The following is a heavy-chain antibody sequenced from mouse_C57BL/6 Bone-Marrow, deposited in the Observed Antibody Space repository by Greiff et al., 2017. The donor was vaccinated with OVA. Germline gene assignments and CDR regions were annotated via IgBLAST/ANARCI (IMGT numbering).Heavy chain of an antibody. Sequence: VQLQQSGPGLVQPSQSLSITCTVSGFSLTSYGVHWVRQPPGKGLEWLGVIWSGGSTDYNAAFISRLSISKDNSKSQVFFKMNSLQADDTAIYYCAKPITTVVATGAMDYWGQGTSVTVSS. J-gene: IGHJ4*01. V-gene: IGHV2-4*01. CDR1: GFSLTSYG. CDR2: IWSGGST. CDR3: AKPITTVVATGAMDY. D-gene: IGHD1-1*01.